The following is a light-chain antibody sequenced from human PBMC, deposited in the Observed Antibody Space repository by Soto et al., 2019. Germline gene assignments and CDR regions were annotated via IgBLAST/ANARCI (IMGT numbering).Light chain of an antibody. Sequence: QSLLTQPASVSGSPGQSITISCTGTSSDVGGYNFVSWYQHHPGKAPKLMISGVTNRPSGISDRFSGSKSGNTASLTISGLQADDEADYYCTSYTTRSKSVLFGGGTKVTVL. CDR3: TSYTTRSKSVL. J-gene: IGLJ2*01. CDR1: SSDVGGYNF. V-gene: IGLV2-14*01. CDR2: GVT.